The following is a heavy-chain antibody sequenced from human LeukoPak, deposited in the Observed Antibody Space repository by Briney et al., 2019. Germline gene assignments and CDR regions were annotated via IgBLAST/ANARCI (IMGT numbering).Heavy chain of an antibody. J-gene: IGHJ4*02. CDR3: AKNHYSGSSVYGVMGADY. D-gene: IGHD3-22*01. V-gene: IGHV3-23*01. CDR1: GFTFSNYG. Sequence: TGGSLTLSCTASGFTFSNYGMNWFRQAPGKGLEWVSVIHGSGTNAYYADFVRGQFTVSRRNSKNTLSLQMKSLRADDTAVYYCAKNHYSGSSVYGVMGADYWAQGTLVTVSS. CDR2: IHGSGTNA.